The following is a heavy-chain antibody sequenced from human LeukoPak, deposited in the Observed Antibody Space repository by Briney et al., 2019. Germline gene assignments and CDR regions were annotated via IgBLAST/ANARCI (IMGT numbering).Heavy chain of an antibody. D-gene: IGHD5-18*01. CDR3: VKDVSVGYANSWSDS. CDR1: GFNFRDYW. Sequence: GGSLRLSCAVSGFNFRDYWMSWVRQAPGKGLEWVANINEDGSEKYYVDSMKGRVTTSRDNAKNSLFLQMNSLRTEDTALYYCVKDVSVGYANSWSDSWGQGTLVTVSS. V-gene: IGHV3-7*03. J-gene: IGHJ4*02. CDR2: INEDGSEK.